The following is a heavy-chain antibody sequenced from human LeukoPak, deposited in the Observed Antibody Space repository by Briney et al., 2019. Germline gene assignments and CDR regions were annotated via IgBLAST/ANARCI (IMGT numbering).Heavy chain of an antibody. J-gene: IGHJ4*02. Sequence: PSETLSLTCTVSGGSISSDYWSWIRQPQGKGLEWIGYIYYSGSTNYNPSLKSRVTISVDTSKNQFSLKLTSVTAADTAVYYCARGSRDYDFWSGYSLIDYRGQGTLVTVSS. D-gene: IGHD3-3*01. CDR2: IYYSGST. CDR3: ARGSRDYDFWSGYSLIDY. V-gene: IGHV4-59*01. CDR1: GGSISSDY.